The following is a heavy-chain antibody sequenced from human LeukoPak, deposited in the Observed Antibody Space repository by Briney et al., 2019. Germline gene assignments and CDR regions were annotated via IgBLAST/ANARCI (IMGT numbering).Heavy chain of an antibody. CDR3: TGLQGSADAFDI. D-gene: IGHD4-11*01. Sequence: SETLSLTCTASGGSISSYYWSWIRQPPGKGLEWIGYIYYSGSTNYNPSLKSRVTISVDTSKNQFSLKLSSVTAADTAVYYCTGLQGSADAFDIWGQGTMVTVSS. CDR2: IYYSGST. CDR1: GGSISSYY. J-gene: IGHJ3*02. V-gene: IGHV4-59*01.